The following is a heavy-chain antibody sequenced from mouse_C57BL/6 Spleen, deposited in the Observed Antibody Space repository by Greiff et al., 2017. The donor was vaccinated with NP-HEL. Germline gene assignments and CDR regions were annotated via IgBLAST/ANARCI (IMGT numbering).Heavy chain of an antibody. V-gene: IGHV1-52*01. J-gene: IGHJ3*01. CDR3: ARTTRSPWFAY. CDR1: GYTFTSYW. D-gene: IGHD6-1*01. Sequence: QVQLQQPGAELVRPGSSVKLSCKASGYTFTSYWMHWVKQRPIQGLEWIGNIDPSDSETPYNQKFKDKATLTVDKSSSTAYMQLSSLTSEDSAVYYCARTTRSPWFAYWGQGTLVTVSA. CDR2: IDPSDSET.